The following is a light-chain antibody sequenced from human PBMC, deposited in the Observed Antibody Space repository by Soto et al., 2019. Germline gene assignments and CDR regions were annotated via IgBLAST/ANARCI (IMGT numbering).Light chain of an antibody. CDR3: QQYNNWPLT. V-gene: IGKV3-15*01. Sequence: EIVMTQSPATLSISPGERATLSCRASQSVSSNLAWYQQNTGQAPRLLIYGASTRATGIPARFSGSGSGTELTLPISSLQSEDFAVYYCQQYNNWPLTFGGGTKVEIK. CDR1: QSVSSN. J-gene: IGKJ4*01. CDR2: GAS.